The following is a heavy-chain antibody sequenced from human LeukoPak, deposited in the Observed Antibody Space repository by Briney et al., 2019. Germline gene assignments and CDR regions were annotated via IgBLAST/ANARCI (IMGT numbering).Heavy chain of an antibody. Sequence: ASVKVSCKASGYTFTSYAMHWVRQAPGQRLEWMGWINAGNGNTKYSQKFQGRVTITRDTSASTAYMELSSLRSEDTAVYYCASIYGSGGYPEIWGQGTLVTVSS. CDR2: INAGNGNT. V-gene: IGHV1-3*01. J-gene: IGHJ4*02. CDR1: GYTFTSYA. D-gene: IGHD3-10*01. CDR3: ASIYGSGGYPEI.